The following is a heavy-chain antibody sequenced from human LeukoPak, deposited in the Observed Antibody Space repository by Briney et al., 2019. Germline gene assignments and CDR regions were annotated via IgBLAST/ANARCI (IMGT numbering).Heavy chain of an antibody. Sequence: GRSLRLSCAASGFTFSSYAMHWVRQAPGKGLEWVSVFYSGGKTYYTDSVKGRFTVSRDNSKNTLFLQMNSLRAEDTAVYYCAKDGGLWVSAHWGDSWGRGTLVTVSS. J-gene: IGHJ4*02. D-gene: IGHD7-27*01. V-gene: IGHV3-23*03. CDR1: GFTFSSYA. CDR2: FYSGGKT. CDR3: AKDGGLWVSAHWGDS.